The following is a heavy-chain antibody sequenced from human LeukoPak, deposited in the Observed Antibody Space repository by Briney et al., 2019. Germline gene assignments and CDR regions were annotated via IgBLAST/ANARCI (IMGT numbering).Heavy chain of an antibody. D-gene: IGHD3-10*01. V-gene: IGHV3-64D*06. CDR1: GFTFSSYA. CDR2: ISINGGST. Sequence: PGGSLRLSCSAPGFTFSSYAMHWVRQAPGKGLEYVSGISINGGSTDYADSVKVRFTISRDNSKTTGYLQMSSLRAEDSAVYYCVKESRVVRGVIMDAFDMWGQGTMVTVSS. CDR3: VKESRVVRGVIMDAFDM. J-gene: IGHJ3*02.